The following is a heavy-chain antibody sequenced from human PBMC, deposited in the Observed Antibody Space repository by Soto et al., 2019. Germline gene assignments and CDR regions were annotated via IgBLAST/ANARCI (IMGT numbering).Heavy chain of an antibody. V-gene: IGHV4-30-2*01. CDR3: ARGTANGDFLI. D-gene: IGHD4-17*01. J-gene: IGHJ4*02. Sequence: PSETLSLTCAVSGGSISSGGYSWIWIRQPPGKGLEWIGYIYHSGSTYYNPSLKSRVTISVDRSKNQFSLKLSSVTAADTAVYYCARGTANGDFLIWGQGTLVTVSS. CDR2: IYHSGST. CDR1: GGSISSGGYS.